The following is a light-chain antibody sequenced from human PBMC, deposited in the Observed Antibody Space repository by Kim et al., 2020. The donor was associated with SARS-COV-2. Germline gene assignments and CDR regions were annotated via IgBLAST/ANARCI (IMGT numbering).Light chain of an antibody. J-gene: IGKJ5*01. Sequence: PLSASVGDRVTITCQASQDISNYLNWYQQKPGKAPKLLIYDASNLETGVPSRFSGSGSGTDFTFTISSLQPEDIATYYCQQYDNLFGQGTRLEIK. CDR3: QQYDNL. CDR2: DAS. CDR1: QDISNY. V-gene: IGKV1-33*01.